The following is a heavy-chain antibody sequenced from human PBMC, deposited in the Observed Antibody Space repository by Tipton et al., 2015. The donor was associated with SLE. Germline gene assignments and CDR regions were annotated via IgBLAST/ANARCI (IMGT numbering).Heavy chain of an antibody. CDR1: GGSMSTYY. J-gene: IGHJ5*02. CDR3: ARGWWFDP. CDR2: IYHSGST. Sequence: TLSLTCTVSGGSMSTYYWSWIRQPPGKGLEWIGYIYHSGSTNYNPSLKSRVTISVDTSKNQFSLKLSSVTAADTAVYYCARGWWFDPWGQGTLVTVSS. D-gene: IGHD6-19*01. V-gene: IGHV4-59*07.